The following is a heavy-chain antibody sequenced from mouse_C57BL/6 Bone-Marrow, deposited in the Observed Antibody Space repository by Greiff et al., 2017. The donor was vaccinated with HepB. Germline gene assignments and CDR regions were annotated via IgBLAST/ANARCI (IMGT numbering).Heavy chain of an antibody. V-gene: IGHV1-64*01. J-gene: IGHJ3*01. Sequence: QVQLQQSGAELVKPGASVKLSCKASGYTFTSYWMHWVKQRPGQGLEWIGMIHPNSGSTNYNEKFKSKATLTVDKSSSTAYMQLSSLTSEDSAVYYCAKEGIYYGSSYEGWFAYWGQGTLVTVSA. CDR2: IHPNSGST. CDR3: AKEGIYYGSSYEGWFAY. CDR1: GYTFTSYW. D-gene: IGHD1-1*01.